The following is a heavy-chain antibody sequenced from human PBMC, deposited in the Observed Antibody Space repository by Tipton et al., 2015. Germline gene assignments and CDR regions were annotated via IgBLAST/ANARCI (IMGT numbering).Heavy chain of an antibody. CDR1: GGSLSGYY. J-gene: IGHJ4*02. CDR3: ACQDYDSLTRDYQTVDY. CDR2: IYYSGST. Sequence: TLSLTCAVYGGSLSGYYWSWIRQPPGKGLEWIGSIYYSGSTYYNPSLKSRVTISVDTSKTQFSLKMSSVTASDTAVYYCACQDYDSLTRDYQTVDYWGQGTLVTVSS. D-gene: IGHD3-9*01. V-gene: IGHV4-34*01.